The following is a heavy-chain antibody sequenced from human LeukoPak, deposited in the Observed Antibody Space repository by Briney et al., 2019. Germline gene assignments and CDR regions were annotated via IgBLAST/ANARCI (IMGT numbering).Heavy chain of an antibody. CDR2: IGTAGDT. CDR1: GFTFSSYD. D-gene: IGHD1-26*01. Sequence: PGGSLRLSCAASGFTFSSYDMHWVRQATGKGLEWVSAIGTAGDTYYPGSVKGRFTISRENAKNSLYLQMNSLRAGDAAVYYCARGDPESGGLDYWGQGTLVTVSS. J-gene: IGHJ4*02. CDR3: ARGDPESGGLDY. V-gene: IGHV3-13*01.